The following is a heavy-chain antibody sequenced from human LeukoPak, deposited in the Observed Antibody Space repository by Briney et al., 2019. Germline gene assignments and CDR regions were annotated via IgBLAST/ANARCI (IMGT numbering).Heavy chain of an antibody. Sequence: GGSLRLSCAASGFTFSSYAMSWVRQAPGKGLEWVSAISGSGGSTYYADSVKGRFTISRDNSKNALSLQMNSLRAEDTAVYYCAKAGPYYDFWSGYYSTGPSFDYWGQGPLVTVS. V-gene: IGHV3-23*01. CDR2: ISGSGGST. CDR1: GFTFSSYA. J-gene: IGHJ4*02. D-gene: IGHD3-3*01. CDR3: AKAGPYYDFWSGYYSTGPSFDY.